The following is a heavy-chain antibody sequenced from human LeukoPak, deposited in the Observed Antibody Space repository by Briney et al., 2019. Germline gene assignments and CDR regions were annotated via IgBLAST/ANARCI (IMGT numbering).Heavy chain of an antibody. V-gene: IGHV3-48*03. CDR3: AREVYYGSGSYSDY. CDR2: ISSSGSTI. D-gene: IGHD3-10*01. J-gene: IGHJ4*02. Sequence: PGGSLRLSCAASGFTFSSYEMNWVRQAPGKGLEWVSYISSSGSTIYYADSVKGRFTISRDNAKNSLYLQMNSLRAEDTAVHYCAREVYYGSGSYSDYWGQGTLVTVSS. CDR1: GFTFSSYE.